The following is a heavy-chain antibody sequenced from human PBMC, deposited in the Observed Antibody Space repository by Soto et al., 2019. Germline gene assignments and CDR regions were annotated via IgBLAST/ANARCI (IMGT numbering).Heavy chain of an antibody. J-gene: IGHJ1*01. Sequence: SETLSLTCAVSGGSISSGGYSWSWIRRPPGKGLEWIGYIYHSGSTYYNPSLKSRVTISVDRSKNQFSLKLSSVTAADTAVYYCASARQYYYDSSGYSAEYFQHWGQGTLVTVSS. D-gene: IGHD3-22*01. CDR3: ASARQYYYDSSGYSAEYFQH. V-gene: IGHV4-30-2*01. CDR1: GGSISSGGYS. CDR2: IYHSGST.